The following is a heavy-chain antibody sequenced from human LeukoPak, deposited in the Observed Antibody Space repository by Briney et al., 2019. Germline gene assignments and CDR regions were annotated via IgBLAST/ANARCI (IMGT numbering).Heavy chain of an antibody. CDR1: GYSISSGYY. CDR3: ARHRSQTYVWGSYRSPKNWFDP. D-gene: IGHD3-16*02. V-gene: IGHV4-38-2*02. J-gene: IGHJ5*02. CDR2: IYHSGST. Sequence: LETLSLTCTVSGYSISSGYYWGWIRQPPGKGLEWIGSIYHSGSTYYNPSLRSRITISVDTSKNQFSLKLSSVTAADTAVYYCARHRSQTYVWGSYRSPKNWFDPWGQGTLVTVSS.